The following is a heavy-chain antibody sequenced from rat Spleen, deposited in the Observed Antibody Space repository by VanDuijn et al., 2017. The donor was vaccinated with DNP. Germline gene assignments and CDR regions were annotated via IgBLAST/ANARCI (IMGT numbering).Heavy chain of an antibody. V-gene: IGHV5S10*01. CDR3: STNEDNWAMDV. J-gene: IGHJ4*01. Sequence: EVQLVESGGDLVQPGRSMKLSCAASGFTFSNYDMAWVRQAPKKGLEWVATITYDGGRSYHRDSVKGRFTISRDNAKSTLYLQMDSLRSEDTATYYCSTNEDNWAMDVWGQGTSVTVSS. CDR1: GFTFSNYD. CDR2: ITYDGGRS. D-gene: IGHD5-1*01.